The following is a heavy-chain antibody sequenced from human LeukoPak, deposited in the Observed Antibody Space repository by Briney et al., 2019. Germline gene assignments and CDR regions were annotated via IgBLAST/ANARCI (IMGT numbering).Heavy chain of an antibody. CDR1: GYIFTSYA. CDR2: INAGNGNT. J-gene: IGHJ4*02. CDR3: ARDKVLPGYRQLFDY. D-gene: IGHD3-9*01. Sequence: ASVKVSCKASGYIFTSYAIQWVRQAPGQRLEWMGWINAGNGNTRYSEKFQDKITITSDKSATTVYMELSSLTSEDTAVYYCARDKVLPGYRQLFDYWGQGTLVTVSS. V-gene: IGHV1-3*01.